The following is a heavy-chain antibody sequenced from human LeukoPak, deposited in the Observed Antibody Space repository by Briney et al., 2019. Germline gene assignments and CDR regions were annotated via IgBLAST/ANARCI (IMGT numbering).Heavy chain of an antibody. J-gene: IGHJ4*02. D-gene: IGHD6-19*01. CDR2: VSGSGGST. Sequence: GGSLRLSCAASGFTFSTYWMHWVRQAPGKGLEWVSAVSGSGGSTYYADSVRGRFTVSRDNSQITLYLQMNSLGAEDTAVYFCARGPLTEVAGTTWDSWGRGTLVTVPS. CDR3: ARGPLTEVAGTTWDS. CDR1: GFTFSTYW. V-gene: IGHV3-23*01.